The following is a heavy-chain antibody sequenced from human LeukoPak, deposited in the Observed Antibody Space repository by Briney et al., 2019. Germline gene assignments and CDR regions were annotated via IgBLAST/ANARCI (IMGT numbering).Heavy chain of an antibody. CDR1: GYTFTSYG. CDR2: ISGFNGHT. Sequence: ASVKVSCKASGYTFTSYGINWVRQAPGQGLEWMGWISGFNGHTKDTQKLQGRVTMTTDTSTNTAYMELRSLRSDDTAVYYCATRVGATYYYYYGMDVWGQGTTVTVSS. D-gene: IGHD1-26*01. CDR3: ATRVGATYYYYYGMDV. J-gene: IGHJ6*02. V-gene: IGHV1-18*01.